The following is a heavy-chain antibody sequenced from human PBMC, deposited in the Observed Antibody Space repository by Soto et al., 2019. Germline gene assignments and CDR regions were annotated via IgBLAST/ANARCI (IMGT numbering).Heavy chain of an antibody. V-gene: IGHV3-30*18. CDR2: VSDDESNK. Sequence: QVQLVESGGDVVQPGRSLTLSCLASGFVFRNYAMHWVRQAPGKGLEWVASVSDDESNKKYGDSVRGRFTISRDNSKNTQYLQTNTLRFDDTAIYYCAKADTGDSGRDCTSGYGAFWGPGVRVTVSS. J-gene: IGHJ1*01. D-gene: IGHD2-21*02. CDR3: AKADTGDSGRDCTSGYGAF. CDR1: GFVFRNYA.